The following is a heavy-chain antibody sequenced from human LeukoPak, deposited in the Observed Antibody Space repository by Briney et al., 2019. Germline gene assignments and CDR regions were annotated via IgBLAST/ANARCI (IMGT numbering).Heavy chain of an antibody. D-gene: IGHD3-22*01. V-gene: IGHV1-2*02. CDR1: VYTFTGYY. CDR3: ARARYYDSSGYRFDY. J-gene: IGHJ4*02. Sequence: ASVKVSFKASVYTFTGYYMHWVRQAPGQELEWMGWINPNRGGTNYAQKFRGRVTMTRDTSISIAYMELSRLRSDDTAVYYCARARYYDSSGYRFDYWGQGTLVTVSS. CDR2: INPNRGGT.